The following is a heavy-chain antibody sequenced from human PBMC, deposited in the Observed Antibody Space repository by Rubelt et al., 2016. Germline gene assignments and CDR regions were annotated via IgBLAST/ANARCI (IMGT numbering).Heavy chain of an antibody. V-gene: IGHV4-34*01. Sequence: QVQLQQWGAGLLKPSETLSLTCAVYGGSFSGYYWSWIRQPPGKGLEWIGEINHSGSTNYNPSLRSRVTRSVDTSKNQCSLKLSSVTAADTAVYYCARQNTKKYYYYYGMDVWGQGTTVTVSS. J-gene: IGHJ6*02. D-gene: IGHD2/OR15-2a*01. CDR2: INHSGST. CDR3: ARQNTKKYYYYYGMDV. CDR1: GGSFSGYY.